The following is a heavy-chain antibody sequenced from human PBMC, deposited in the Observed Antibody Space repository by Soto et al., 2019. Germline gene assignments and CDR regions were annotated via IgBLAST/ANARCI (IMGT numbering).Heavy chain of an antibody. CDR1: GFPFTAYG. Sequence: QVQLVESGGGVVQPGNSLRLSCAASGFPFTAYGMHWVREGPSKGLEWVAVISYDGSNKFYADSVKGRFTISRDNSKNTLYLQMNSLRPEDTALYYCVGGQYYFDYRGQGTLVTVSS. V-gene: IGHV3-30*03. CDR3: VGGQYYFDY. D-gene: IGHD3-10*01. CDR2: ISYDGSNK. J-gene: IGHJ4*02.